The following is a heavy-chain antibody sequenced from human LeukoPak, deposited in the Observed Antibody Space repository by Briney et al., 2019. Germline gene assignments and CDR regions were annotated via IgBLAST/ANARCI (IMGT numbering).Heavy chain of an antibody. CDR3: ARVDCRADSCYSGFDH. D-gene: IGHD2-15*01. Sequence: GGSLRLSCAASGFTFNSYWMTWVRQAPGKGLGWVGNIKPDGGDKFYVDSVKGRFLISRDNAKNLLYLQMNSLGAEDTAVYYCARVDCRADSCYSGFDHWGQGTLLTVSS. CDR1: GFTFNSYW. V-gene: IGHV3-7*01. J-gene: IGHJ4*02. CDR2: IKPDGGDK.